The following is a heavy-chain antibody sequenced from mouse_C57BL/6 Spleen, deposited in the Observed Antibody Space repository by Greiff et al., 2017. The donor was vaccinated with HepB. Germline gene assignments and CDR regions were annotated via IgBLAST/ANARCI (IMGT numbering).Heavy chain of an antibody. J-gene: IGHJ3*01. V-gene: IGHV1-64*01. CDR3: ARSDGYDGGFAY. Sequence: VQLQQPGAELVKPGASVKLSCKASGYTFTSYWMHWVKQRPGQGLEWIGMIHPNSGSTNYNEKFKSKATLTVDKSSSTAYMQLSSLNSEDSAVYYCARSDGYDGGFAYWGQGTLVTVSA. CDR2: IHPNSGST. CDR1: GYTFTSYW. D-gene: IGHD2-2*01.